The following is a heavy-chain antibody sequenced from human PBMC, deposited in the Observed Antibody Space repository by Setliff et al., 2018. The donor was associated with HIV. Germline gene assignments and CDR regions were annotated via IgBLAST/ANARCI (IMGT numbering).Heavy chain of an antibody. CDR3: AALTVRTNPVYGVISTRFDP. CDR1: GFVFSDFW. J-gene: IGHJ5*02. CDR2: IDDDGNKK. Sequence: GGSLRLSCAAPGFVFSDFWMSWAGQARGKGLEWVANIDDDGNKKYYMGSVKGPFTISRYNAKNSLYLQMNSLRSDDTAVYYCAALTVRTNPVYGVISTRFDPWGQGSLVTSPQ. V-gene: IGHV3-7*03. D-gene: IGHD2-8*01.